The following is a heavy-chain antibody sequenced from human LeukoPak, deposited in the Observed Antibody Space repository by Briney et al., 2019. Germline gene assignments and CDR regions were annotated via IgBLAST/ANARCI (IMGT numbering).Heavy chain of an antibody. CDR2: INSDGTST. J-gene: IGHJ4*02. CDR3: ARVNYGGISFSDY. CDR1: GFTFSSYW. D-gene: IGHD4-23*01. V-gene: IGHV3-74*01. Sequence: PGGSLRLSCAASGFTFSSYWMHWVREAPGKGLGWVSRINSDGTSTHYADSVKGRFTISRDNAKNTLYLQMNTLRAEDTAVYYCARVNYGGISFSDYWGQGTLVTVSS.